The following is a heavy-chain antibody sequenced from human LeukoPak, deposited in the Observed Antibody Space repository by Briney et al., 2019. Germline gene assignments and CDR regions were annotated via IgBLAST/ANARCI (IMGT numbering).Heavy chain of an antibody. D-gene: IGHD1-1*01. CDR1: GCTFTGHY. J-gene: IGHJ3*02. CDR2: INPNSGGT. V-gene: IGHV1-2*02. CDR3: ARELWVLAGTRGGAFDI. Sequence: ASVKVSCRASGCTFTGHYMHWVRQAPGQGLEWMAWINPNSGGTNYAQKFQGRVTVTRDTSISTAYMELSSLRSDDTAVYYCARELWVLAGTRGGAFDIWGQGTMVAVSS.